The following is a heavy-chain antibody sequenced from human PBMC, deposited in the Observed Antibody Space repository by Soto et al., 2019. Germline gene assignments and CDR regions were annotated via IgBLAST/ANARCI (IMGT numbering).Heavy chain of an antibody. V-gene: IGHV1-2*04. D-gene: IGHD3-10*01. CDR1: GYTFTGYY. J-gene: IGHJ6*02. Sequence: GASVKVSCKASGYTFTGYYMHWVRQAPGQGLEWMGWINPNSGGTNYAQKFQGWVTMTRDTSISTAYMELSRLRSDDTAVYYCARDTYYYGSGSYYTYYYGMEVWGQGTTVTVSS. CDR3: ARDTYYYGSGSYYTYYYGMEV. CDR2: INPNSGGT.